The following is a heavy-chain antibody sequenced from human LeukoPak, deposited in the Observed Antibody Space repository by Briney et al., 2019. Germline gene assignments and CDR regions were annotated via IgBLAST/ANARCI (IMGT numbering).Heavy chain of an antibody. CDR2: IRYDGSNK. Sequence: GGTLRLSCSASGFTFTTYGMNWVRQAPGKGLEWVAFIRYDGSNKYYADSVKGRFTISRDNSKNTLYLQMNSLRAEDAAVYYCAKGDQPLIYGGAFDYWGQGTLVTVSS. J-gene: IGHJ4*02. V-gene: IGHV3-30*02. CDR1: GFTFTTYG. D-gene: IGHD2-2*02. CDR3: AKGDQPLIYGGAFDY.